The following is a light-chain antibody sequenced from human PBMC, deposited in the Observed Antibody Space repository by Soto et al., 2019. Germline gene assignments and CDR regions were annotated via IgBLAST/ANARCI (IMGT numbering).Light chain of an antibody. CDR2: DVS. V-gene: IGLV2-14*01. Sequence: QSVLTQPASVSGSPGQSITISCTGTSSDFGGYNYVSWYQQHPGKVPKLMIYDVSNRPSGVSNRFSGSKSGNTASLTISGLQAGDEADYYCSSYTSSSTLDVFGTGTKVTVL. CDR3: SSYTSSSTLDV. J-gene: IGLJ1*01. CDR1: SSDFGGYNY.